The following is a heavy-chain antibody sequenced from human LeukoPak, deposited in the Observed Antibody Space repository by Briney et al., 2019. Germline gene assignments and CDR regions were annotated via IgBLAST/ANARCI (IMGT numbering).Heavy chain of an antibody. CDR2: IYYSGST. Sequence: SETLSLTCTVSGGSISSGTYYWSWIRQHPGKGLEWIGYIYYSGSTYYNPSLKSRVTISVDTSKNQLSLKLSSVTAADTAVYYCARSLGCSSTSCYSFFDYWGQGTLVTVSS. D-gene: IGHD2-2*01. CDR3: ARSLGCSSTSCYSFFDY. CDR1: GGSISSGTYY. V-gene: IGHV4-31*03. J-gene: IGHJ4*02.